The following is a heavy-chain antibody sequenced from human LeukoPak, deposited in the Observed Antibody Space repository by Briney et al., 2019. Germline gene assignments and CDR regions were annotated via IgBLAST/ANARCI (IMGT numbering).Heavy chain of an antibody. Sequence: SETLSLTCTVSGGSLSSSYWSWIRQPPGKGLEWIGYIYYSGSTNYNPSLKSRVTISVDTSKNQLSLKLSSVTAADTAVYYCARHGSSGWYPFDYWGQGTLVTVSS. CDR3: ARHGSSGWYPFDY. J-gene: IGHJ4*02. CDR1: GGSLSSSY. V-gene: IGHV4-59*08. D-gene: IGHD6-19*01. CDR2: IYYSGST.